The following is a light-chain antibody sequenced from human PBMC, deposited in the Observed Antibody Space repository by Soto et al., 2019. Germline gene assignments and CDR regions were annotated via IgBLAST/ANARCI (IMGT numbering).Light chain of an antibody. V-gene: IGLV1-40*01. CDR3: QSYDSSLSSWV. CDR1: SYNIGAGYD. Sequence: QSVLTQPPSVSGAPGQRVTISCTGSSYNIGAGYDVHWYHHLPGTAPKLLIYGNSNRPSGVPYRFSGSKSGTSASLAITGLQADDEADYYCQSYDSSLSSWVFGGGTKLTVL. J-gene: IGLJ3*02. CDR2: GNS.